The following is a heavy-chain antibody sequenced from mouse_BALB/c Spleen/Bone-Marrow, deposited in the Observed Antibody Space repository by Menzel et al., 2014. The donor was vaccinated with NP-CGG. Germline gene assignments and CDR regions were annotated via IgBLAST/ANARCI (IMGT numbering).Heavy chain of an antibody. CDR1: GFSLNSYG. D-gene: IGHD1-1*02. CDR3: ARDGVYGSHYYAVDY. CDR2: IWAGGST. V-gene: IGHV2-9*02. Sequence: QVQLKESGPGLVAPSQSLSITCTVSGFSLNSYGVHWVRQPPGKGLEWLGVIWAGGSTNYNSALMSRLSISKDNSKSQVFLKMNSLQTDDTAMYYCARDGVYGSHYYAVDYWGQGTSVTVSS. J-gene: IGHJ4*01.